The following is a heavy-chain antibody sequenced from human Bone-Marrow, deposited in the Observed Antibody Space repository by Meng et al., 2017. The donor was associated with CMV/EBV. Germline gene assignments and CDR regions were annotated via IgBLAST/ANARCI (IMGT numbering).Heavy chain of an antibody. D-gene: IGHD3-3*01. Sequence: ASVKVSCKASGYTFTGYYIHWVRQAPGQGLEWMGWINPNSGGTNYAQKFRGRVTMTRDTSISTAYMELSRLRSDDTAVYYCARASPPKTRQYYDFWSAPRAGMDVWGQGTTVSVSS. CDR3: ARASPPKTRQYYDFWSAPRAGMDV. V-gene: IGHV1-2*02. J-gene: IGHJ6*02. CDR2: INPNSGGT. CDR1: GYTFTGYY.